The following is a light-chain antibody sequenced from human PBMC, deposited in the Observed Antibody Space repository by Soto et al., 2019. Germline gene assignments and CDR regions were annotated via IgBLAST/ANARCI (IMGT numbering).Light chain of an antibody. Sequence: DVQMTQSPSSLSASVVDRFTISFLASQSISFYLNWYQQKPGKAHKVMIYAASNLQSGVPSRFSGSGSGTQFTLTISSLQPEDFATYYCQQSYSTPPWTFGQGTKVDIK. V-gene: IGKV1-39*01. J-gene: IGKJ1*01. CDR3: QQSYSTPPWT. CDR1: QSISFY. CDR2: AAS.